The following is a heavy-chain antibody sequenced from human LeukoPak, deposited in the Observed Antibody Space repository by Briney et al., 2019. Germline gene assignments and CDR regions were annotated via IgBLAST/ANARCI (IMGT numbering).Heavy chain of an antibody. V-gene: IGHV3-7*01. D-gene: IGHD5-18*01. CDR3: ARTNSYGFLGYYYYYMDV. Sequence: GGSLRLSCAPSGLTFSIYWMSWVRQATGKGREWVANIKQDGSEKYYVDSVKGRFSISRDNAKNSLYLQMNSLRAEDTAVYYCARTNSYGFLGYYYYYMDVWGKGTTVTVSS. CDR1: GLTFSIYW. J-gene: IGHJ6*03. CDR2: IKQDGSEK.